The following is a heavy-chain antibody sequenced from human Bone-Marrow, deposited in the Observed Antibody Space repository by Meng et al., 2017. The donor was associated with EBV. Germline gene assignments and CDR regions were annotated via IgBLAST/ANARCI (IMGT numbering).Heavy chain of an antibody. D-gene: IGHD3-22*01. CDR3: AKGGGYYYDSSGFHYDY. V-gene: IGHV4-4*02. Sequence: VALQGAGPGRGKPSGTLSLTCAGSGGSISSNNWGSWVRQPPGKGLECIGEIYHSGSTNYNPSLKSRVTISVDKSKNQFSLKLSSVTAADTAVYYCAKGGGYYYDSSGFHYDYWGQGTLVTVSS. J-gene: IGHJ4*02. CDR1: GGSISSNNW. CDR2: IYHSGST.